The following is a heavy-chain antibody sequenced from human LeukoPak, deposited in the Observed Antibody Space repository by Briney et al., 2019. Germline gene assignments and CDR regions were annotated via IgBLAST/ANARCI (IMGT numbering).Heavy chain of an antibody. J-gene: IGHJ4*02. Sequence: ASVKVSCKASGYTFTGYYMHWVRQAPGQGLEWMGIINPSGGSTSYAQKFQGRVTMTRDMSTSTVYMELSSLRSEDTAVYYCASSSTLRWLQPLDYWGQGTLVTVSS. CDR3: ASSSTLRWLQPLDY. CDR1: GYTFTGYY. D-gene: IGHD5-24*01. V-gene: IGHV1-46*01. CDR2: INPSGGST.